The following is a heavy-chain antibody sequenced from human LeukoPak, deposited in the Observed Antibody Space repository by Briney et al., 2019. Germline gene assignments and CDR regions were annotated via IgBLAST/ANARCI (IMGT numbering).Heavy chain of an antibody. CDR3: ASQEMYYYDSSGYYVARAFDI. Sequence: SETLSLTCTVSGGSISSGGYYWSWIRQHPGKGLEWIGYIYYSGSTYYNPSLKSRVTISVDTSKNQFSLKLSSVTAADTAVYYCASQEMYYYDSSGYYVARAFDIXXXXTMVTVSS. CDR2: IYYSGST. CDR1: GGSISSGGYY. J-gene: IGHJ3*02. V-gene: IGHV4-31*03. D-gene: IGHD3-22*01.